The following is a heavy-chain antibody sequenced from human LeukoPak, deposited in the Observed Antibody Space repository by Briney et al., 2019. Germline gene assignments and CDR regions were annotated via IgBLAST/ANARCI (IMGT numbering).Heavy chain of an antibody. V-gene: IGHV3-11*04. J-gene: IGHJ4*02. CDR2: ISSSGSTI. CDR1: GFTFSSYA. Sequence: KSGGSLRLSCAASGFTFSSYAMSWIRQAPGKGLEWVSYISSSGSTIKYADSVKGRFTISRDNAKNSLYLQMNSLRAEDTAVYYCARARLYFDYWGQGTLVTVSS. CDR3: ARARLYFDY.